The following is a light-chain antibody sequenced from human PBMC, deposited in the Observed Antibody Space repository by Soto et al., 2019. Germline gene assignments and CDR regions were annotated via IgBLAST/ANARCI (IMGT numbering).Light chain of an antibody. J-gene: IGKJ1*01. CDR1: QSVSSSY. CDR3: QQYGSSPWT. Sequence: EIVWTQSPGTLSLSPGERATLSCRASQSVSSSYLAWYQQKPGQAPRLLIYGASSRATGIPDRFSGSGSGTDVTLTISRLEPEDFAVYYCQQYGSSPWTFGQGTKVEIK. CDR2: GAS. V-gene: IGKV3-20*01.